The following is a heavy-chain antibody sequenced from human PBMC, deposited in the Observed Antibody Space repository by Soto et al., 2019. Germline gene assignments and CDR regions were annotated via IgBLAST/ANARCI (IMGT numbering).Heavy chain of an antibody. V-gene: IGHV3-30*18. J-gene: IGHJ4*02. Sequence: QVQLVESGGGVVQPGGSLRLSCAASGFTLSSYGIHWVRQAPGKGLEWVAVISFDVNSKFYADSVKGRFTISRANPKNTVYLQMNSLRPEDTAVYHCAKVELRYYDSSAYFSGPRSDQDHFDYWGQGTLVTVSS. CDR2: ISFDVNSK. CDR3: AKVELRYYDSSAYFSGPRSDQDHFDY. D-gene: IGHD3-22*01. CDR1: GFTLSSYG.